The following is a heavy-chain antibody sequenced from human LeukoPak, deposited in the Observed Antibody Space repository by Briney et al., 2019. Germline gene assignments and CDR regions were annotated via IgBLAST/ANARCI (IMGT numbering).Heavy chain of an antibody. Sequence: SETLSLTCTVSGGSISSSSYYWGWIRQPPGKGLEWIGSIYYSGNTYYNPSLKSRVTISVDTSKNQFSLKLSSVTAVDTAVYYCARPRDSSSWYRGGNWFDPWGQGTLVTVSS. V-gene: IGHV4-39*01. D-gene: IGHD6-13*01. CDR3: ARPRDSSSWYRGGNWFDP. CDR1: GGSISSSSYY. J-gene: IGHJ5*02. CDR2: IYYSGNT.